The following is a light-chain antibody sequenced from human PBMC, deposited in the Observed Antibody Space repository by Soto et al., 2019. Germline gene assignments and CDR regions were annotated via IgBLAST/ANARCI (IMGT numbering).Light chain of an antibody. J-gene: IGKJ4*01. CDR3: QQYNVWPLT. CDR1: QSVSSN. Sequence: IVMTQSPATLSESPGERATLSCRASQSVSSNLAWYQQKPGQTPKLLIYVASTRATGIPARFSGSGSGTEFTLTISSLQSEDFAVYHCQQYNVWPLTFGGGTKVEFK. V-gene: IGKV3-15*01. CDR2: VAS.